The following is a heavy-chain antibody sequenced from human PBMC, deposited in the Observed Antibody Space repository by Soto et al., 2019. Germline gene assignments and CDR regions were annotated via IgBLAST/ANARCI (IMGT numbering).Heavy chain of an antibody. D-gene: IGHD1-26*01. Sequence: GGSLRLSCAASGFTFSSYAMSWVRQAPGKGLEWVSAISGSGGSTYYADSVKGRFTISRDNSKNTLYLQMNSLRAEDTAVYYCAKLSAWELLYTIDYWGQGTLVTVSS. J-gene: IGHJ4*02. V-gene: IGHV3-23*01. CDR3: AKLSAWELLYTIDY. CDR1: GFTFSSYA. CDR2: ISGSGGST.